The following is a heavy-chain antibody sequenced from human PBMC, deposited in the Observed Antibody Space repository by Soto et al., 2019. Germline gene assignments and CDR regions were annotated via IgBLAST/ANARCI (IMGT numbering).Heavy chain of an antibody. D-gene: IGHD3-10*01. V-gene: IGHV1-3*01. CDR3: ARGEEVLWFGELRFAC. CDR1: GYTFTSYA. J-gene: IGHJ4*02. Sequence: QVQLVQSGAEVKKPGASVKVSCKASGYTFTSYAMHWVRQAPGQRLEWMGWINAGNGNTKYSQKFQGRVTITRDASASTGYMELSSGRSEDTAVYYCARGEEVLWFGELRFACWGQGPLVTVSS. CDR2: INAGNGNT.